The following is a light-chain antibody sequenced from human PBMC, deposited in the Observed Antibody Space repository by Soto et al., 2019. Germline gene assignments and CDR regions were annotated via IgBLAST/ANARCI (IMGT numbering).Light chain of an antibody. J-gene: IGKJ2*01. V-gene: IGKV1-12*01. Sequence: DIQMTQAPSSVSASVGDIVTITCRASQGISSWLAWYQHKPGKAPKLLIYAASSLQSGVPSRFSRSDSGIVLTLPISTLQPEHFAPYYCQQSSRLLYTFGQ. CDR1: QGISSW. CDR3: QQSSRLLYT. CDR2: AAS.